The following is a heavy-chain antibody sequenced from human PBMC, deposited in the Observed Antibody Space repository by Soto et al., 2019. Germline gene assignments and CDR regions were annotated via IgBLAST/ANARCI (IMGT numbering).Heavy chain of an antibody. Sequence: ASVKVSCKASGYTFTSYGISWVRQAPGQGLEWMGWISAYNGNTNYAQKLQGRVTMTTDTSTSTAYMELRSLRSDDTAVYYCARLVNFDDSPHKWFDPWGQGTLVTVSS. V-gene: IGHV1-18*04. CDR1: GYTFTSYG. CDR3: ARLVNFDDSPHKWFDP. CDR2: ISAYNGNT. J-gene: IGHJ5*02. D-gene: IGHD2-15*01.